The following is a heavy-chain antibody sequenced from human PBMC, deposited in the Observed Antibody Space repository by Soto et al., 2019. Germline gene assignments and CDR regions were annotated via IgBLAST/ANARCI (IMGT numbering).Heavy chain of an antibody. CDR2: IYYSGST. CDR1: GGSVSSGSYY. V-gene: IGHV4-61*01. CDR3: ARGEGGYLDFDY. Sequence: QVQLQESGPGLVKPSETLSLTCTVSGGSVSSGSYYWSWIRQPPGKGLEWIGYIYYSGSTNYNPSLKSRVTISVDTSKNQFYLKLSSVTAADTAVYYCARGEGGYLDFDYWGQGTLVTVSS. D-gene: IGHD3-22*01. J-gene: IGHJ4*02.